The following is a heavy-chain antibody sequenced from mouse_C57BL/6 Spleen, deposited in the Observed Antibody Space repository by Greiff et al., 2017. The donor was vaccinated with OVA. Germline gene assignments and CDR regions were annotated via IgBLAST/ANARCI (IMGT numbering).Heavy chain of an antibody. D-gene: IGHD2-1*01. Sequence: EVHLVESGGGLVQPGGSLKLSCAASGFTFSDYYMYWVRQTPEKRLEWVAYISNGGGSTYYPDTVKGRFTISRDNAKNTLYLQMSRLKSEDTAMYYCARHNYVENAMDYWGQGTSVTVSS. CDR3: ARHNYVENAMDY. J-gene: IGHJ4*01. V-gene: IGHV5-12*01. CDR2: ISNGGGST. CDR1: GFTFSDYY.